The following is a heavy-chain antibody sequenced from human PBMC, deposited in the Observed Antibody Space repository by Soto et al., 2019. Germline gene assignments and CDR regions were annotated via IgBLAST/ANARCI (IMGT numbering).Heavy chain of an antibody. V-gene: IGHV3-48*03. CDR1: GFTFSSYE. J-gene: IGHJ4*02. D-gene: IGHD3-3*01. CDR2: ISSSGSTI. Sequence: GGSLRLSCAASGFTFSSYEMNWVRQAPGKGLEWVSYISSSGSTIYYADSVKGRFTISRDNAKNSLYLQMNSLRAEDTAVYYCAGDSAVITIFGVVIISYFDYWGQGTLVTVSS. CDR3: AGDSAVITIFGVVIISYFDY.